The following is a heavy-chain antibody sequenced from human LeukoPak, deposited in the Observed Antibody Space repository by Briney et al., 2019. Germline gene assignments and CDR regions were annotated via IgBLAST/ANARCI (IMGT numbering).Heavy chain of an antibody. CDR1: GFSFNNYA. V-gene: IGHV3-23*01. CDR2: ISGSGETT. J-gene: IGHJ2*01. Sequence: GGSLRLSCAASGFSFNNYAMSWVRQAPGMGLEWVSSISGSGETTYYADSVKGRFTISRGNSKNMLYLQMNSLRAEDTAVYYCMKDPGQWLVGYFGLWGRGTLVTVSS. D-gene: IGHD6-19*01. CDR3: MKDPGQWLVGYFGL.